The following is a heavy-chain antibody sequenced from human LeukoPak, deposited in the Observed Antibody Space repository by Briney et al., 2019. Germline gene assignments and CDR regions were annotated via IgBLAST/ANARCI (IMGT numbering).Heavy chain of an antibody. V-gene: IGHV3-23*01. J-gene: IGHJ4*02. CDR2: ISGSGGST. Sequence: GGSLRLSCAASGFTFSSYAMSWVRQAPGKGLEWVSAISGSGGSTYYADSVKGRFTISRDNSKNTLYLQMNSLRAEDTAVYYCARGSYYYDSSGYSHRQGVDYWGQGTLVTVSS. CDR3: ARGSYYYDSSGYSHRQGVDY. D-gene: IGHD3-22*01. CDR1: GFTFSSYA.